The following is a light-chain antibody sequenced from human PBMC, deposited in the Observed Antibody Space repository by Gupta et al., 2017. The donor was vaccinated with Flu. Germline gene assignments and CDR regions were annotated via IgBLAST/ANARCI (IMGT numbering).Light chain of an antibody. J-gene: IGKJ1*01. CDR2: AAT. CDR3: QQSYRTPLT. V-gene: IGKV1-39*01. Sequence: QMTQSPSSLSASVGDRVTITCRASQSISSNFNWYQQQPEKAPKLLYDAATSLQSRVPSWFSGGGSGAVFLLTISSVPPEVFATYCYQQSYRTPLTFGRGTKVEIK. CDR1: QSISSN.